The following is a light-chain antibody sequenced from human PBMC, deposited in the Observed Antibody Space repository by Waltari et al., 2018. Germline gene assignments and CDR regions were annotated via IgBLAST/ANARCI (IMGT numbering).Light chain of an antibody. CDR1: QSVSSSY. Sequence: IVLTTSPGTLSLAPGERATVPCRASQSVSSSYLAWYQQKPGQAPRLLIYGASSRATGIPDRFSASGSGTHFTLTISRLEPEDFAVYYCQQYGSSQYTFGQGTNLEIK. CDR3: QQYGSSQYT. J-gene: IGKJ2*01. V-gene: IGKV3-20*01. CDR2: GAS.